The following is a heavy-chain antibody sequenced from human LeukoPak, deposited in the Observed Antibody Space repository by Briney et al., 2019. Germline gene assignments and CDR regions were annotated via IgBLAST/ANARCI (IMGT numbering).Heavy chain of an antibody. J-gene: IGHJ4*02. Sequence: SETLSLTCAVYGGSFSGYYWSWIRKPPGKGLEWIGEINHSGSTNYNPSLKSRVTISVDTSKNQFSLKLSSVTAADTAVYYCARGLSRPYDYVWGSYRQATDYFDYWGQGTLVTVSS. D-gene: IGHD3-16*02. CDR1: GGSFSGYY. V-gene: IGHV4-34*01. CDR2: INHSGST. CDR3: ARGLSRPYDYVWGSYRQATDYFDY.